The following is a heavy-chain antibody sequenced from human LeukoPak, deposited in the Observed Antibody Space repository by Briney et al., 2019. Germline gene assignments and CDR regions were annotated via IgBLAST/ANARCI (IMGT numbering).Heavy chain of an antibody. J-gene: IGHJ4*02. D-gene: IGHD4-17*01. V-gene: IGHV3-7*01. CDR3: ARESKGRSKIDY. CDR1: GFTFSGYW. Sequence: GGSLRLSCAASGFTFSGYWMSWVRQAPGKGLEWVANINKDGSERYNVHSVKGRFTISRDNANKSLYLQMNSLRAEDTSVYYCARESKGRSKIDYWGQGTLVTVSS. CDR2: INKDGSER.